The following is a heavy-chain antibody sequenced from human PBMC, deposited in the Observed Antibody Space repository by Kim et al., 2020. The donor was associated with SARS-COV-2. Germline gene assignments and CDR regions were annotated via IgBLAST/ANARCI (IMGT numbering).Heavy chain of an antibody. CDR3: ARDRDVRYFDY. D-gene: IGHD3-10*01. V-gene: IGHV3-21*01. CDR2: ISSSSSYI. J-gene: IGHJ4*02. Sequence: GGSLRLSCAASGFTFSSYSMNWVRQAPGKGLEWVSSISSSSSYIYYADSVKGRFTISRDNAKNSLYLQMNSLRAEDTAVYYCARDRDVRYFDYWGQGTLVTVSS. CDR1: GFTFSSYS.